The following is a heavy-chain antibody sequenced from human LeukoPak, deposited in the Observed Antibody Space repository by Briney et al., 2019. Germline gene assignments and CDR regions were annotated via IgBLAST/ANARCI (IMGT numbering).Heavy chain of an antibody. CDR1: GFSFSNAW. D-gene: IGHD3-10*01. J-gene: IGHJ5*02. CDR3: ADYYASGSYPP. V-gene: IGHV3-15*07. Sequence: PGGSLRLSCAASGFSFSNAWMNWVRQAPGKGLGWVGRILSKTSGGTTDYATPVKGRFTISRDDSKNMLYLHMNSLQIEDTAVYYCADYYASGSYPPWGQGALVTVSS. CDR2: ILSKTSGGTT.